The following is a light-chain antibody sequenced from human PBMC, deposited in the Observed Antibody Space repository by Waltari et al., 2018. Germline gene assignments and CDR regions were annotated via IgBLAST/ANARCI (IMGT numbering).Light chain of an antibody. CDR2: TAS. V-gene: IGKV1-39*01. CDR1: QGISNF. J-gene: IGKJ3*01. CDR3: QQSYSFPET. Sequence: DIQMTQSPSSLSASVGDRDTVTCRASQGISNFSNWYQQKPGKAHKLLIYTASTLQSGVPSRFSVDGSGTEFTLTISSLQPEDFATSYCQQSYSFPETFGPGTKVDV.